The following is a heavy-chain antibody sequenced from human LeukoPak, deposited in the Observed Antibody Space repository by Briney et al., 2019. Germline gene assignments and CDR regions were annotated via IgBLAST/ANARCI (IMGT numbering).Heavy chain of an antibody. CDR3: AREDLPRGTFDY. CDR2: IKQDGSEK. CDR1: RFTFSNYW. Sequence: GGSLRLSCAASRFTFSNYWMSWVRQAPGKGLEWVANIKQDGSEKYYVDSVKGRFTISRDNAKNSLYLQMNSLRAEDTALYYCAREDLPRGTFDYWGQGILVTVSS. V-gene: IGHV3-7*05. J-gene: IGHJ4*02. D-gene: IGHD2-15*01.